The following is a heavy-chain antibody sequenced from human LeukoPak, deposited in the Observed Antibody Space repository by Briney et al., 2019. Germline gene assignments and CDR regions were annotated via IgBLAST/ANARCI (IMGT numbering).Heavy chain of an antibody. J-gene: IGHJ4*02. D-gene: IGHD1-26*01. Sequence: PGGSLRLSCAASGFTFSSYAMHWVRQAPGKGLEWVTVISYDGSNKYYADSVKGRFTISRDNSKNTLSLQMGSLRAEDMAVYYCARVGESGSFDYWGQGTLVTVSS. V-gene: IGHV3-30*14. CDR2: ISYDGSNK. CDR3: ARVGESGSFDY. CDR1: GFTFSSYA.